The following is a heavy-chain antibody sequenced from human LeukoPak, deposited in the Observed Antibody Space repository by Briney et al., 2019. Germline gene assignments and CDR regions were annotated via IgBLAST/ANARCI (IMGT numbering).Heavy chain of an antibody. Sequence: GGSLRLSCAASGFTFSDYYMSWIRQAPGKGLEWVSYISSSGSTIYYADSVKGRFTISRDNAKNSLYLQMNSLRAEDTAVYYCARPYYDSSGYYDDYYYYYYMDVWGKATTVTVSS. J-gene: IGHJ6*03. CDR2: ISSSGSTI. D-gene: IGHD3-22*01. CDR3: ARPYYDSSGYYDDYYYYYYMDV. CDR1: GFTFSDYY. V-gene: IGHV3-11*01.